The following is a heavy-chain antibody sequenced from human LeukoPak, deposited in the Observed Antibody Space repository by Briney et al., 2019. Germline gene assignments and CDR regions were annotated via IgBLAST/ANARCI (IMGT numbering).Heavy chain of an antibody. CDR2: TYYRSKWYN. D-gene: IGHD3-10*01. J-gene: IGHJ4*02. Sequence: SQTLSLTCAISGDSVSSNSAAWNWIRQSPSRGLEWLGRTYYRSKWYNDDAVSVESRITINRDTSKNQISLHLNSVTPEDTAVYYCTRCSYGYSDYWGQGTLVTVSS. V-gene: IGHV6-1*01. CDR3: TRCSYGYSDY. CDR1: GDSVSSNSAA.